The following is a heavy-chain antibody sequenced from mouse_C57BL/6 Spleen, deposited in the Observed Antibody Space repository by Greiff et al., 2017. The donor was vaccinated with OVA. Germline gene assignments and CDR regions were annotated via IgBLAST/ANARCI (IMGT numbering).Heavy chain of an antibody. V-gene: IGHV5-12*01. CDR1: GFTFSDYY. Sequence: EVQWVESGGGLVQPGGSLKLSCAASGFTFSDYYMYWVRQTPEKRLEWVAYISNGGGSTYYPDTVKGRFTISRDNAKNTLYLQMSRLKSEDTAMYYCARQDYDEGYFDVWGTGTTVTVSS. CDR3: ARQDYDEGYFDV. J-gene: IGHJ1*03. D-gene: IGHD1-1*01. CDR2: ISNGGGST.